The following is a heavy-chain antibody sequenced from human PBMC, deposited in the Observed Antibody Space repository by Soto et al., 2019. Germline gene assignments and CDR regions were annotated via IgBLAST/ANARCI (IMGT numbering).Heavy chain of an antibody. CDR3: ARGGYDFCSGNYYYYGTDV. J-gene: IGHJ6*02. Sequence: GESLKISCKGSGYSFTSYWISWVRQMPGKGLEWMGRIDPSDSYTNYSPSFQGHVTISADKSISTAYLQWSSLKASDTAMYYCARGGYDFCSGNYYYYGTDVGGHGTAATVSS. D-gene: IGHD3-3*01. CDR2: IDPSDSYT. V-gene: IGHV5-10-1*01. CDR1: GYSFTSYW.